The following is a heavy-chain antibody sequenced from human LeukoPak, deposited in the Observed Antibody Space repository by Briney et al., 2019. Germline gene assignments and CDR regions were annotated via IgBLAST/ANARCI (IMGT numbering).Heavy chain of an antibody. V-gene: IGHV3-23*01. Sequence: GGSLRLSCAASGFTFSSYAMSWVRQAPGKGLEWVSAISGSGGSTYYADSVKGRFTISRDNSKNTLYLQMNDLRAEDTAVYYCAKVEDGDYEYYFDYWGQGTLVTVSS. CDR1: GFTFSSYA. D-gene: IGHD4-17*01. J-gene: IGHJ4*02. CDR2: ISGSGGST. CDR3: AKVEDGDYEYYFDY.